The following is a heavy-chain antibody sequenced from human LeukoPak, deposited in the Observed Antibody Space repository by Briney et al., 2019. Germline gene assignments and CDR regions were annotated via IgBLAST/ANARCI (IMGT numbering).Heavy chain of an antibody. D-gene: IGHD2-15*01. V-gene: IGHV3-7*03. J-gene: IGHJ4*02. CDR3: AKDSSVYCSGGSCYFDY. Sequence: PGGSLRLSCAASGFTFSSYWMNWARQAPGKGLEWVASINHNGNVNYYVDSVKGRFTISRDNSKNTLYLQMNSLRAEDTAVYYCAKDSSVYCSGGSCYFDYWGQGTLVTVSS. CDR1: GFTFSSYW. CDR2: INHNGNVN.